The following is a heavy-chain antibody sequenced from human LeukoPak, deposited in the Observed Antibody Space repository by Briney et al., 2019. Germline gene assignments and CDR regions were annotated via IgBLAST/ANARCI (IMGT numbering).Heavy chain of an antibody. CDR3: ATPYHYDLWSGYHSMDV. Sequence: DSYTNYSPSFQGHVTISADKSISTAYLQWSSLKASDTAMYYCATPYHYDLWSGYHSMDVWGQGTTVTVSS. V-gene: IGHV5-10-1*01. D-gene: IGHD3-3*01. CDR2: DSYT. J-gene: IGHJ6*02.